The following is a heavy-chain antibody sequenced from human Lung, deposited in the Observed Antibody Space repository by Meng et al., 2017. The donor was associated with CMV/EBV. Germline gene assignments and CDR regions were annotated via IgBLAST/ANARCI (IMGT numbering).Heavy chain of an antibody. CDR3: ARALYYYDSSGYYPYFDY. J-gene: IGHJ4*02. D-gene: IGHD3-22*01. Sequence: SVKVSCKASGDTFRSHAISWVRQAPGQGLEWMGGIIPILGIATYAQKFQGRVAIAADKSTTTAYMELSRLRSEDTAVYFCARALYYYDSSGYYPYFDYWXQGPXVTVSS. V-gene: IGHV1-69*10. CDR1: GDTFRSHA. CDR2: IIPILGIA.